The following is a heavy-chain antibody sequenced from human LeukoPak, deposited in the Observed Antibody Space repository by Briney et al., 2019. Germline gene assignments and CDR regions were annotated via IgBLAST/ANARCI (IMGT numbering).Heavy chain of an antibody. CDR1: GFTFSNYW. CDR2: IKQDGSEK. CDR3: ARDRWGYSYGGD. J-gene: IGHJ4*02. Sequence: GGSLRLSCAASGFTFSNYWMSRVRQAPGKGLEWVANIKQDGSEKYYVDSVKGRFTISRDNAKNSLYLQMNSLRAEDTAVYYCARDRWGYSYGGDWGQGTLVTVSS. V-gene: IGHV3-7*03. D-gene: IGHD5-18*01.